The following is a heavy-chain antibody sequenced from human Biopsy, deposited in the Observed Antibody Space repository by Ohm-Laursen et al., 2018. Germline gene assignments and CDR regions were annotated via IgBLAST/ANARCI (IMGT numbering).Heavy chain of an antibody. CDR3: ARGGGGNSRDWYFDL. CDR1: GFTFSSYY. D-gene: IGHD1-7*01. CDR2: FNSDGSST. V-gene: IGHV3-74*01. J-gene: IGHJ2*01. Sequence: GSLRLSCSASGFTFSSYYMHWVRQAPGKGLVWVSRFNSDGSSTSYADPVKGRFTISRDNANNTLYLQMNSLRAEDTAVYYCARGGGGNSRDWYFDLWGRGTLVTVSS.